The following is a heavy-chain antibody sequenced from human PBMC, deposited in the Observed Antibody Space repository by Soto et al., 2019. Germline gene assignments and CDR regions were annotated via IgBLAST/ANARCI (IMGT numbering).Heavy chain of an antibody. Sequence: GGSLRLSCAASGFTFSSYAMSWVRQAPGKGLEWVSAISGSGGSTYYADSVKGRFTISRDNSKNTLYLQMNSLRAEDTAVYYCAKDAIPTITRYYYGMDVWGQGTTVTVSS. CDR1: GFTFSSYA. CDR3: AKDAIPTITRYYYGMDV. D-gene: IGHD3-10*01. V-gene: IGHV3-23*01. CDR2: ISGSGGST. J-gene: IGHJ6*02.